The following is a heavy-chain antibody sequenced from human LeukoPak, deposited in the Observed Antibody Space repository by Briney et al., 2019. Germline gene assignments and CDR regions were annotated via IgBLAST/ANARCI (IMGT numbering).Heavy chain of an antibody. CDR2: MNPNSGNT. CDR1: GYTFTSYD. CDR3: ARGQGSSGPRGFDY. D-gene: IGHD6-19*01. V-gene: IGHV1-8*01. J-gene: IGHJ4*02. Sequence: ASVKVSCKASGYTFTSYDINWVRQATGQGLELRGWMNPNSGNTGYAQKFQGRVTMTRNTSISTAYMELSSLRSEDTAVYYCARGQGSSGPRGFDYWGQGTLVAVSS.